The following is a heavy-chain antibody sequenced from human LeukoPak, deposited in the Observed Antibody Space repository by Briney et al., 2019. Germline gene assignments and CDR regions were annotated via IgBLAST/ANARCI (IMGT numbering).Heavy chain of an antibody. Sequence: GGSLRLSCAASGFTFNRRGMHWVRQAPGKGLEWVSAISGSGGSTYYADSVKGRFTISRDNSKNTLYLQMNSLRAEDTAVYYCAKMTTVTGGFWGQGTLVTVSS. CDR3: AKMTTVTGGF. V-gene: IGHV3-23*01. CDR2: ISGSGGST. J-gene: IGHJ4*02. D-gene: IGHD4-11*01. CDR1: GFTFNRRG.